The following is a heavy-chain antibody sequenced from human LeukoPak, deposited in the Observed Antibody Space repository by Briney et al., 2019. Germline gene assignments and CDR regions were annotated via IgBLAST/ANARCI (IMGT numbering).Heavy chain of an antibody. CDR3: AREGGGYPGFDY. Sequence: PSETLSLTCAVYGGSFSGYYWSWIRQPPGKGLEWIGEINHSGSTNYNPSLKSRVTISVDTSKNQFSLKLSSVTAADTAVYYCAREGGGYPGFDYWGQGTLVTVSS. J-gene: IGHJ4*02. CDR2: INHSGST. D-gene: IGHD3-22*01. V-gene: IGHV4-34*01. CDR1: GGSFSGYY.